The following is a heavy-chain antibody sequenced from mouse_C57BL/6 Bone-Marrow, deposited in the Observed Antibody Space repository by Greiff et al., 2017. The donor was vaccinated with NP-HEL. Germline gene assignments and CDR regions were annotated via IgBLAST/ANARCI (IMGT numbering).Heavy chain of an antibody. CDR3: TCSPYDYDAWFAY. CDR1: GYTFTDYE. CDR2: IDPETGGT. D-gene: IGHD2-4*01. J-gene: IGHJ3*01. Sequence: VQLQQPGAELVRPGASVTLSCKASGYTFTDYEMHWVKQTPVHGLEWIGAIDPETGGTAYNQKFKGKAILTADKSSSTAYMELRSLTSEDSAVYYCTCSPYDYDAWFAYGGRGTLVTVSA. V-gene: IGHV1-15*01.